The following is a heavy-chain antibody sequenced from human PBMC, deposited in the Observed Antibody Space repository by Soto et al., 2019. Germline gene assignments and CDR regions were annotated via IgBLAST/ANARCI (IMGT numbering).Heavy chain of an antibody. J-gene: IGHJ4*02. V-gene: IGHV4-39*01. CDR1: GGSISSSSYY. CDR2: IYYSGST. CDR3: ARHFTDYDFDY. D-gene: IGHD4-17*01. Sequence: QLQLQESGPGLVKPSETLSLTCTVSGGSISSSSYYWGWIRQPPGKGLEWIGSIYYSGSTYYNPSLKRRVTISVDTSKNQFSLKLSSVTAADTAVYYCARHFTDYDFDYWGQGTLVTVSS.